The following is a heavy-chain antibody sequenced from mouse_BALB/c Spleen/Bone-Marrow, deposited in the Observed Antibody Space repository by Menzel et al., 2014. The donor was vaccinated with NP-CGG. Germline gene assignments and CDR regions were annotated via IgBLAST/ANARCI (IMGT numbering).Heavy chain of an antibody. CDR1: GYTFSSYW. CDR3: ARWDTTAMDY. Sequence: QLQQSGAELMKPGASVKISCKATGYTFSSYWIEWVKQRPGHGLEWIGEILPGRGSTNYNEKFKGKATFTSDTSSNTAYMQLSSLTSEDSAVYYCARWDTTAMDYWGQGTSVAVSS. CDR2: ILPGRGST. J-gene: IGHJ4*01. D-gene: IGHD1-1*01. V-gene: IGHV1-9*01.